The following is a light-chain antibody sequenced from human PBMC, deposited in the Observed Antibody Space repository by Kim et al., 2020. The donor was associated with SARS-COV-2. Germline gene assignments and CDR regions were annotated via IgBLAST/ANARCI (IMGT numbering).Light chain of an antibody. J-gene: IGLJ1*01. CDR3: QSYDSSLRNV. Sequence: GRRGTSSCTGSSSNIGAGYDVHRNQQLAGTAPKRRIYGDSNRPSGVPVRFSGSKSGTSASLAITGLQAEDEADYYCQSYDSSLRNVFGTGTKVTVL. CDR1: SSNIGAGYD. CDR2: GDS. V-gene: IGLV1-40*01.